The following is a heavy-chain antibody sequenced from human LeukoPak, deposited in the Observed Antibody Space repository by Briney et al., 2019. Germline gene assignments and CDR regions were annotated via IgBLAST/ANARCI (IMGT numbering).Heavy chain of an antibody. V-gene: IGHV1-69*05. D-gene: IGHD3-10*01. CDR2: IIPIFGTA. J-gene: IGHJ5*02. CDR1: GGTFSSYA. Sequence: ASVKVSCKASGGTFSSYAISWVRQAPGQRLEWMGRIIPIFGTANYAQKFQGRVTITTDESTSAAYMELSSLRSEDTAVYYCARTKVFWFGPWGQGTLVTVSS. CDR3: ARTKVFWFGP.